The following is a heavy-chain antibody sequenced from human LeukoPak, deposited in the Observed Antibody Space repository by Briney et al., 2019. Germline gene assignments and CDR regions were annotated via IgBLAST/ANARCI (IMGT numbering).Heavy chain of an antibody. D-gene: IGHD3-16*01. CDR3: ARGGGLDV. Sequence: GGSLRLSCAVSGFTFSSSWMHWVRQAPGKGLVWVSYIKTDGSTTAYADSVKGRFTISRDNAKNSLYLQMSNLRAEDTAVYFCARGGGLDVWGQGATVTVSS. V-gene: IGHV3-74*01. J-gene: IGHJ6*02. CDR2: IKTDGSTT. CDR1: GFTFSSSW.